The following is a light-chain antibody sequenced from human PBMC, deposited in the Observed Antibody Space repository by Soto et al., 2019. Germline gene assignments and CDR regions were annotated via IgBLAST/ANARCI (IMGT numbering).Light chain of an antibody. Sequence: QSALTQPASVSGSPGQTITISCTGTSSDVGGYAYVSWYQQYPGKVPKLVISEVSNRPSGVSHRFSGSRSGNTASLTISGLQAEDEADYHCSSYTSSTTPVFGGGTKVTGL. CDR2: EVS. CDR3: SSYTSSTTPV. CDR1: SSDVGGYAY. J-gene: IGLJ2*01. V-gene: IGLV2-14*01.